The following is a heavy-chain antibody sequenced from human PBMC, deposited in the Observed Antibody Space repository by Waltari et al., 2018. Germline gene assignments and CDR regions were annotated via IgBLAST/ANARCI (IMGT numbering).Heavy chain of an antibody. J-gene: IGHJ6*02. D-gene: IGHD3-10*01. CDR3: ARVPMVRGVIIGSNAQDYYYGMDV. Sequence: QVQLQQWGAGLLKPSETLSLTCAVYGGSFSGYYWSWIRQPPGKGLEWIGEINHSGSTNYNPSLKSRVTISVDTSKNQFSLKLSSVTAADTAVYYCARVPMVRGVIIGSNAQDYYYGMDVWGQGTTVTVSS. V-gene: IGHV4-34*01. CDR2: INHSGST. CDR1: GGSFSGYY.